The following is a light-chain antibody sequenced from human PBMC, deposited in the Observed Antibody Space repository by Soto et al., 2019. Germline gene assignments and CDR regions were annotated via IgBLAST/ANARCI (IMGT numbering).Light chain of an antibody. CDR3: QQYGSSPPVT. Sequence: EIVLTQSPGTLSFSPGERDTLSCRASQSVSSSYLGWYQQKPGQAPMLLIYGASSRATGIPDRFSGSGSGTDFTLTISRLEPEDFAGYYCQQYGSSPPVTFGGGTKVEIK. J-gene: IGKJ4*01. V-gene: IGKV3-20*01. CDR1: QSVSSSY. CDR2: GAS.